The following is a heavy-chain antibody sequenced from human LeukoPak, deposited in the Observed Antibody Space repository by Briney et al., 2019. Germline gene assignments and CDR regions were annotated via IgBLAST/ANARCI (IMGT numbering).Heavy chain of an antibody. CDR3: ARHHYDSSGYYYFFGSSTLKVALDY. V-gene: IGHV1-69*13. D-gene: IGHD3-22*01. J-gene: IGHJ4*02. Sequence: ASVKVSCKASGGTFSSYAISWVRQAPGQGLEWMGGIIPIFGTANYAQKFQGRVTITADESTSTAYMELSSLRSEDTAVYYCARHHYDSSGYYYFFGSSTLKVALDYWGQGTLVTVSS. CDR1: GGTFSSYA. CDR2: IIPIFGTA.